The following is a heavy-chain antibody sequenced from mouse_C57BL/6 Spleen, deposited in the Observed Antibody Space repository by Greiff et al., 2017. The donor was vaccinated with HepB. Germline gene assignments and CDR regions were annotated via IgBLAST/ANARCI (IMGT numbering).Heavy chain of an antibody. CDR1: GFSLTSYA. J-gene: IGHJ1*03. CDR3: ARNSGSSPYWYFDV. Sequence: VMLVESGPGLVAPSQSLSITCTVSGFSLTSYAISWVRQPPGKGLEWLGVIWTGGGTNYNSALKSRLSISKDNSKSQVFLKMNSLQTDDTARYYCARNSGSSPYWYFDVWGTGTTVTVSS. V-gene: IGHV2-9-1*01. CDR2: IWTGGGT. D-gene: IGHD1-1*01.